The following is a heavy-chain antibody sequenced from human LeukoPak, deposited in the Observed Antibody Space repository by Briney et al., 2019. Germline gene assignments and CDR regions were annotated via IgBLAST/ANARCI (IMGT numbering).Heavy chain of an antibody. D-gene: IGHD1-14*01. CDR3: ARARKGYYFDY. CDR1: GFTFSDNY. Sequence: GGSLRLSCAASGFTFSDNYMIWIRQAPGKGLEWISYISGTGDTTYYADPVKGRFTISRDNAKNSLYLQMNSLRAEDTAVYYCARARKGYYFDYWGQGTLVTVSS. CDR2: ISGTGDTT. V-gene: IGHV3-11*04. J-gene: IGHJ4*02.